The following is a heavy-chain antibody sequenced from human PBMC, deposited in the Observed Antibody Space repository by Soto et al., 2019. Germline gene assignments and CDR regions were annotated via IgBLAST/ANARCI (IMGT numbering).Heavy chain of an antibody. CDR3: ARISAGSGSYYDYEYHFDN. D-gene: IGHD3-10*01. V-gene: IGHV1-3*01. CDR2: INAGNGNT. Sequence: ASVKVSCKASGYTFTSYAMHWVRQAPGQRLEWMGWINAGNGNTKYSQKFQGRVTITRDTSASTAYMELSSLRSEDTAVYYCARISAGSGSYYDYEYHFDNWGQGTLVTVSS. CDR1: GYTFTSYA. J-gene: IGHJ4*02.